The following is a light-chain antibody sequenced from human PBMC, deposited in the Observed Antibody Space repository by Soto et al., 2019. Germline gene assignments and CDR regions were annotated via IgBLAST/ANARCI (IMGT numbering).Light chain of an antibody. V-gene: IGKV3-15*01. Sequence: EIVMTQSPATLFVSPGERATLSCRARQSVGSNLAWYQQKPGQAPRLLIYGASTRAAAIPARFSGSGSGTEFTLIISSLQSEDSAVYFWQQYNTRWTFGPGTKVEIK. CDR2: GAS. CDR3: QQYNTRWT. J-gene: IGKJ1*01. CDR1: QSVGSN.